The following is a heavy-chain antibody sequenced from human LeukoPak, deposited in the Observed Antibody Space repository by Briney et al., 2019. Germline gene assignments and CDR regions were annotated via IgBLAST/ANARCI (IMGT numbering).Heavy chain of an antibody. CDR1: GFTFSSYG. Sequence: PGGSLRLSCAASGFTFSSYGMHWVRQAPGKGLEWVAVISYDGSNKYYADSVKGRFTISRDNSKNTLYLQMNSLRAEDTAVYYCARAPFSSGTTKYYFDYWGQGTLVTVSS. D-gene: IGHD6-19*01. CDR2: ISYDGSNK. V-gene: IGHV3-30*03. CDR3: ARAPFSSGTTKYYFDY. J-gene: IGHJ4*02.